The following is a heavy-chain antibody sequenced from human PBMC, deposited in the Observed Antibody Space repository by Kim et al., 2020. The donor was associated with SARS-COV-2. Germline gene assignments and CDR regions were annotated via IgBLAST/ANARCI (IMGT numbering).Heavy chain of an antibody. CDR3: ARDGLVGDYEAYYYYYMDV. CDR2: ISSSSSYI. Sequence: GGSLRLSCAASGFTFSSYSMNWVRQAPGKGLEWVSSISSSSSYIYYADSVKGRFTISRDNAKNSLYLQMNSLRAEDTAVYYCARDGLVGDYEAYYYYYMDVWGKGATVTVSS. CDR1: GFTFSSYS. D-gene: IGHD4-17*01. V-gene: IGHV3-21*01. J-gene: IGHJ6*03.